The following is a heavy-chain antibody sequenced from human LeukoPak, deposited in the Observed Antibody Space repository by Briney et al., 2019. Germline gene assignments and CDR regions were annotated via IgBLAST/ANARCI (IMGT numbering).Heavy chain of an antibody. CDR1: GYTFTSYD. J-gene: IGHJ4*02. V-gene: IGHV1-8*03. CDR3: ARGRIRGYSYGFHY. CDR2: MNPNSGNT. D-gene: IGHD5-18*01. Sequence: ASVKVSCKASGYTFTSYDINWVRQATGQGLEWMGWMNPNSGNTGYAQKFPGRVTTTRNTSISTAYMELSSLRSEDTAVYYCARGRIRGYSYGFHYWGQGTLVTVSS.